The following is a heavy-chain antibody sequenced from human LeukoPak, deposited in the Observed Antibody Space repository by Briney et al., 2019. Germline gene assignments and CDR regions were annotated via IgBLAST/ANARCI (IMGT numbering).Heavy chain of an antibody. D-gene: IGHD3-10*01. J-gene: IGHJ4*02. Sequence: PGGSLRLSRAASGFTFSSYEMNWVRQAPGKGLEWVSYISSSGSTIYYADSVKGRFTISRDNAKNSLYLQMNSLRAEDTAVYYCAPAGYYGSGSYYEDYWGQGTLVTVSS. CDR1: GFTFSSYE. V-gene: IGHV3-48*03. CDR2: ISSSGSTI. CDR3: APAGYYGSGSYYEDY.